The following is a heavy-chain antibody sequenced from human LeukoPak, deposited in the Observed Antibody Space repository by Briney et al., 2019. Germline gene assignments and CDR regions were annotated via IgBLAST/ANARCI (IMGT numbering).Heavy chain of an antibody. V-gene: IGHV3-33*01. CDR1: GFTFSSYG. CDR2: IWYDGGNK. J-gene: IGHJ4*02. CDR3: ARDRAREYLMYY. D-gene: IGHD2-2*01. Sequence: GGSLRLSCAASGFTFSSYGMHWVRQAPGKGLEWVAVIWYDGGNKYYADSVKGRFTISRDNSKNTLYLQMNSLRAEDTAVYYCARDRAREYLMYYWGQGTLVTVSS.